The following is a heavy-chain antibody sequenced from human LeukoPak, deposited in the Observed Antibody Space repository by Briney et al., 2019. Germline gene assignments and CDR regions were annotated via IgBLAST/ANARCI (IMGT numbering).Heavy chain of an antibody. V-gene: IGHV7-4-1*02. Sequence: GESLKISCKASGYTFSSYAMNWVRQAPGQGLEWMGWINTNTGNPTYARGFTGRFVFSLDTSVSTAYLHISSLQAEDTAVYYCARSNNDGDYLGVGFDYWGQGTLVTVSS. D-gene: IGHD4-17*01. J-gene: IGHJ4*02. CDR1: GYTFSSYA. CDR2: INTNTGNP. CDR3: ARSNNDGDYLGVGFDY.